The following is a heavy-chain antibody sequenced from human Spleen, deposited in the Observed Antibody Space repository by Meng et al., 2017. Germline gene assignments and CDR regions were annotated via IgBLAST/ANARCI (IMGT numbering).Heavy chain of an antibody. D-gene: IGHD1-1*01. CDR2: ISYDGSNK. CDR1: GFTFSSYA. Sequence: GGSLRLSCAASGFTFSSYAMHWVRQAPGKGLEWVAVISYDGSNKYYADSVKGRFTISRDNSKNTLYLQMNRLRAEDTAVYYCARNEGSRGGPFDYWGQGTLVTVSS. V-gene: IGHV3-30*04. J-gene: IGHJ4*02. CDR3: ARNEGSRGGPFDY.